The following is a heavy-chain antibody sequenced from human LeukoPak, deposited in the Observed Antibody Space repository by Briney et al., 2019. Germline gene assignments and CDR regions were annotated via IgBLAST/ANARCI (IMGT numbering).Heavy chain of an antibody. CDR1: GFTFSSHA. J-gene: IGHJ4*02. V-gene: IGHV3-23*01. CDR3: AKDTPVSGTSRKFDY. CDR2: ISGSGDST. Sequence: GGSLRLSCAASGFTFSSHAMSWVRQAPGKGLEWVSAISGSGDSTYYAESVKGRFTISRDNSKNTLSLQMNSLRAEDTAVYYCAKDTPVSGTSRKFDYWGQGTLVTVSS. D-gene: IGHD6-19*01.